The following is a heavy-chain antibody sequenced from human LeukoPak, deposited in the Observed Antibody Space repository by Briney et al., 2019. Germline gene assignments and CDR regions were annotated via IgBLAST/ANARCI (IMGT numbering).Heavy chain of an antibody. D-gene: IGHD3-10*01. CDR1: GYTFTSYA. J-gene: IGHJ6*04. CDR2: IHAGNGNT. CDR3: ARDGVLLWFGELRDYYYYGMDV. Sequence: ASVKVSCKASGYTFTSYAMHWVRQAPGQRLEWMGWIHAGNGNTKYSQKFQGRVTITRDTSASTAYMELSSLRSEDTAVYYCARDGVLLWFGELRDYYYYGMDVWGKGTTVTVSS. V-gene: IGHV1-3*01.